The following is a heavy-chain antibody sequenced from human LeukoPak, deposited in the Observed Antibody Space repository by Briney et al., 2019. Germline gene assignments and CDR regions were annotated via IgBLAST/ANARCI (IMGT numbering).Heavy chain of an antibody. Sequence: GGALRLSCAASGFTFSNYAMHWARQAPGKGLEWVAFISHDRSNSCHADSVKGRFTISRDNSKNTLYLQMNSLTDEDTAVYYCARDLSGSYMSDYWGQGTLVTVSS. CDR2: ISHDRSNS. J-gene: IGHJ4*02. D-gene: IGHD3-10*01. CDR3: ARDLSGSYMSDY. V-gene: IGHV3-30-3*01. CDR1: GFTFSNYA.